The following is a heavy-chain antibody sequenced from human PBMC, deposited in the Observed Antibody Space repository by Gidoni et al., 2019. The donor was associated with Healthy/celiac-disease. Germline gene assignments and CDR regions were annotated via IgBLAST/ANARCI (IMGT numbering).Heavy chain of an antibody. CDR3: AKDRYYDSSGYYPFDAFDI. D-gene: IGHD3-22*01. Sequence: EVQLLDSGGGLVQPGGSLILSCAAPGFTFSRLPMSWVRQAPGKGLEWVSAISGSGGSTYYAASVRGRFTISRDNSKNTLYLQMNSLRAEDTAVYYCAKDRYYDSSGYYPFDAFDIWGQGTMVTVSS. CDR2: ISGSGGST. CDR1: GFTFSRLP. V-gene: IGHV3-23*01. J-gene: IGHJ3*02.